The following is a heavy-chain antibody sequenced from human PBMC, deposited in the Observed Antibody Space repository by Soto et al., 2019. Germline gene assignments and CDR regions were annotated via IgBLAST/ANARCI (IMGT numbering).Heavy chain of an antibody. CDR3: ARERGYYDFWSGYYANWFDP. CDR2: IYTSGST. Sequence: PSETLSLTCTVSGGSISSYYWSWIRQPAGKGLEWIGRIYTSGSTNYNPSLKGRVTMSVDTSKNQFSLKLSSVTAADTAVYYCARERGYYDFWSGYYANWFDPWGQGTLVTVSS. J-gene: IGHJ5*02. CDR1: GGSISSYY. V-gene: IGHV4-4*07. D-gene: IGHD3-3*01.